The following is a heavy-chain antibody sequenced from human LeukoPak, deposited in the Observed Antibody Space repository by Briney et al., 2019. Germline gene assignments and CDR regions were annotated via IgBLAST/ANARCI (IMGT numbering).Heavy chain of an antibody. CDR3: SRQPGGIAAAGFDY. Sequence: SQTLSRTCAISGDSVSSNTAAWNWIRQPPSRGLEWLGRTYYRSKWYNDYAVSVKSRITINPDTSKNQFSLQLNSVTPEDTAVYYCSRQPGGIAAAGFDYWGQGTLVTVSS. D-gene: IGHD6-13*01. V-gene: IGHV6-1*01. CDR1: GDSVSSNTAA. CDR2: TYYRSKWYN. J-gene: IGHJ4*02.